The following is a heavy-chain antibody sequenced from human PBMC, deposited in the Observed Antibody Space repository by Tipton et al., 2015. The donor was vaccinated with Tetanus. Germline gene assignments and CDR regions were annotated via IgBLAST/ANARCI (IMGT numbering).Heavy chain of an antibody. D-gene: IGHD2-15*01. CDR3: AKSRKVVVVAPCDY. J-gene: IGHJ4*02. CDR2: ISYDGSNK. V-gene: IGHV3-30*18. CDR1: GFTFSSYG. Sequence: SGFTFSSYGMHWVRQAPGKGLEWVAVISYDGSNKYYADSVKGRFTISRDNSKNTLYLQMNSLRAEDTAVYYCAKSRKVVVVAPCDYWGQGTLVTVSS.